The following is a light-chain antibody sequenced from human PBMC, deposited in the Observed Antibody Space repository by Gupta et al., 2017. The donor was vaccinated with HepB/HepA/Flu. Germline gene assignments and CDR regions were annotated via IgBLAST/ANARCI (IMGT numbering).Light chain of an antibody. Sequence: DLVMTQTPDSLAVSLGARATINCKSSQSVLYSSNNKNYLAWYQQKPGQPPKLLIYWASTRESGVPDRFSGSGSGTDFTLTISSLQAEDVAVYYCQQYYSTPRYTFGQGTKLEIK. CDR2: WAS. CDR1: QSVLYSSNNKNY. J-gene: IGKJ2*01. CDR3: QQYYSTPRYT. V-gene: IGKV4-1*01.